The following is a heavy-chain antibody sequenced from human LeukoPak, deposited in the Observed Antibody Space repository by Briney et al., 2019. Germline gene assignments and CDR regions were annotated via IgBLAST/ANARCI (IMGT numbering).Heavy chain of an antibody. V-gene: IGHV4-38-2*01. J-gene: IGHJ4*02. D-gene: IGHD6-19*01. CDR3: ATNSSGWFFDY. CDR2: IYHSGST. CDR1: GDSICSGYY. Sequence: SEALSLTCDVSGDSICSGYYWGWIRQPPGKGLEWIGSIYHSGSTTYNPSLKSRVTISADTSKNQFSLKVRSVTAADTAVYYCATNSSGWFFDYWGQGTLVTVSS.